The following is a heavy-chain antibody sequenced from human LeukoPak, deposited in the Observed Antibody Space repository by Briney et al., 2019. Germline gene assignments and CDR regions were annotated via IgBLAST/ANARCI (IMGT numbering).Heavy chain of an antibody. D-gene: IGHD3-22*01. CDR3: ARADYDSSDYYADY. V-gene: IGHV3-64*01. CDR2: ISSDGSGT. J-gene: IGHJ4*02. CDR1: GFTFSNYP. Sequence: GGSLRLSCAASGFTFSNYPMHWVRQAPGKGLEYVSAISSDGSGTYYANSVKGRFTISRDNSKNTLYLQMGSLGAEDMAVYYCARADYDSSDYYADYWGQGTLVTVSS.